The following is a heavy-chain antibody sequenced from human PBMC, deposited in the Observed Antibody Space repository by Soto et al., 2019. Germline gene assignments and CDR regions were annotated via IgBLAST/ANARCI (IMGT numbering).Heavy chain of an antibody. CDR2: ISYDGSNK. D-gene: IGHD2-8*01. CDR1: GFTFSSYG. CDR3: AKDPLHGPYYYGMDV. V-gene: IGHV3-30*18. Sequence: GGSLRLSCAASGFTFSSYGMHWVRQAPGKGLEWVAVISYDGSNKYYADSVKGRFTISRDNSKNTLYLQMNSLRAEDTAVYYCAKDPLHGPYYYGMDVWGQGTTVTVSS. J-gene: IGHJ6*02.